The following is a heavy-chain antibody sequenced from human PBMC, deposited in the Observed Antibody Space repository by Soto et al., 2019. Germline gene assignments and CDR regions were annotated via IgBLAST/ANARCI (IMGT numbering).Heavy chain of an antibody. D-gene: IGHD4-17*01. J-gene: IGHJ2*01. CDR1: GGSISGGVYY. CDR2: IYASGST. V-gene: IGHV4-30-4*01. Sequence: QVQLQESGPGLVKPSETLSLTCTVSGGSISGGVYYWSWIRQPPGKGLEWIGYIYASGSTYYNPSLKSRVTISVDTSNNQFSLRLTSVTAADSAVYYCAREVIPLTTDWYCDLWGRGTLVTVSP. CDR3: AREVIPLTTDWYCDL.